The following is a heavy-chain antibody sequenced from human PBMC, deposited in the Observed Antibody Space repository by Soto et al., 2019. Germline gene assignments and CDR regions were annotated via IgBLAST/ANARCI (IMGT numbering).Heavy chain of an antibody. Sequence: ASVKVSCKASGYTFTSYYMHWVRQAPGQGLEWMGIINPSGGSTSYAQKFQGRVTMTRDTSTSTVYMELSSLRSEDTAVYYCARDCNYGWSITIFGVVTDSYYNWFDPWGQGTLVTVSS. CDR1: GYTFTSYY. CDR3: ARDCNYGWSITIFGVVTDSYYNWFDP. J-gene: IGHJ5*02. CDR2: INPSGGST. V-gene: IGHV1-46*01. D-gene: IGHD3-3*01.